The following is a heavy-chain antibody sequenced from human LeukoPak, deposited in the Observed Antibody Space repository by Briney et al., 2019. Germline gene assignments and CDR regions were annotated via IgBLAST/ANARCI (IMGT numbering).Heavy chain of an antibody. Sequence: GGSLRLSCAASGFTFSSYWMHWVRQAPGKGLVWVSRINSDGSSTSYADSVKGRFTISRDNAKNTLYLQMNSLRAEDTAVYYCARSGVVVAATKLYCYYYYMDVWGKGTTVTVSS. V-gene: IGHV3-74*01. D-gene: IGHD2-15*01. CDR1: GFTFSSYW. CDR3: ARSGVVVAATKLYCYYYYMDV. CDR2: INSDGSST. J-gene: IGHJ6*03.